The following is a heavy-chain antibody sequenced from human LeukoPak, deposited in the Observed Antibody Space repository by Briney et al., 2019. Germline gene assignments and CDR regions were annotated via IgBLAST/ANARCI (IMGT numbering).Heavy chain of an antibody. Sequence: PGGSLRLSCAASGYDFSTYAINWVRQAPGKGLEWVSSISTMSNYIFYGDSVKGRFTISRDNAKNSVYLQMNSLRPEDTAVYYCSRDRLGGLDLWGQGTLVTVSS. CDR1: GYDFSTYA. CDR3: SRDRLGGLDL. V-gene: IGHV3-21*01. CDR2: ISTMSNYI. J-gene: IGHJ5*02. D-gene: IGHD5-12*01.